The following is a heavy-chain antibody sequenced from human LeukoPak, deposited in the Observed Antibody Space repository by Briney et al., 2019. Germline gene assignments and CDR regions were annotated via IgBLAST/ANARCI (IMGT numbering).Heavy chain of an antibody. CDR1: GGTFSSYA. CDR2: IIPIFGTA. D-gene: IGHD6-6*01. V-gene: IGHV1-69*13. CDR3: ARAGIAAPLGGFDP. Sequence: SVKVSCKASGGTFSSYAISWVRQAPGQGLEWMGGIIPIFGTANYAQEFQGRVTITADESTSTAYMELSSLRSEDTAVYYCARAGIAAPLGGFDPWGQGTLVTVSS. J-gene: IGHJ5*02.